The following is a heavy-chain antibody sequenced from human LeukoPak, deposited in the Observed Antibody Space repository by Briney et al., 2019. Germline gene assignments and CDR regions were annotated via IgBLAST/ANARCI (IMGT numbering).Heavy chain of an antibody. CDR2: ISWSSGSI. V-gene: IGHV3-9*03. D-gene: IGHD6-6*01. J-gene: IGHJ6*03. CDR3: AKDMSVGAARGMDV. CDR1: GFTFDDYA. Sequence: PGGSLRLSCAASGFTFDDYAMHWVRQAPGKGLEWVSGISWSSGSIGYADSVKGRFTISRDNAKNSLYLQMNSLRGEDMALYYCAKDMSVGAARGMDVWGKGTMVTVSS.